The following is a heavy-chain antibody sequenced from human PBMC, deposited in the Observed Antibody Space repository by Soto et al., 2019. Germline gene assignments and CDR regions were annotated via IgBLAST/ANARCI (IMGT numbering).Heavy chain of an antibody. CDR3: ARDGDSVTGYFDY. CDR1: GGSISSGDYY. D-gene: IGHD2-21*02. Sequence: SETLSLTCTVSGGSISSGDYYWSWIRQPPGEGLEWIGYIYYSGSTYYNPSLKSRVTISVDTSKNQFSLKLSSVTAADTAVYYCARDGDSVTGYFDYWGQGTLVTVSS. V-gene: IGHV4-30-4*01. J-gene: IGHJ4*02. CDR2: IYYSGST.